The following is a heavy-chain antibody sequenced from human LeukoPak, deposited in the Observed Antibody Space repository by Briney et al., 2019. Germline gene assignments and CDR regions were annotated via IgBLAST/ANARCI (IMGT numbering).Heavy chain of an antibody. D-gene: IGHD6-19*01. CDR2: INPNSGGT. V-gene: IGHV1-2*02. J-gene: IGHJ4*02. Sequence: ASVKASCKASGYTFTGYYMHWVRQAPGQGLEWMGWINPNSGGTNYAQKFQGRVTMTRDTSISTAYMELSRLRSDDTAVYYCARGGVGYSSGWYPGFDYWGQGTLVTVSS. CDR3: ARGGVGYSSGWYPGFDY. CDR1: GYTFTGYY.